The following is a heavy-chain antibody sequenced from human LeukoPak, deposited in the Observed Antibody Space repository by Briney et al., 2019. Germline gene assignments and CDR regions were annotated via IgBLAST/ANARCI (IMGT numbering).Heavy chain of an antibody. CDR3: AKDGTAAINWFDP. V-gene: IGHV3-23*01. D-gene: IGHD1-1*01. CDR2: ISGSGGST. J-gene: IGHJ5*02. CDR1: GFTFSSYA. Sequence: SGGSLRLSCAASGFTFSSYAMSWVRQAPGKGLEWVSAISGSGGSTYYADSVKGRFTISRDNSKNTLYLQMNSLRAKDTAVYYCAKDGTAAINWFDPWGQGTLVTVSS.